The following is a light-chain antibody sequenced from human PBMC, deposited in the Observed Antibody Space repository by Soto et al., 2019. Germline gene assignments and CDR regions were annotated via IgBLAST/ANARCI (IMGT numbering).Light chain of an antibody. J-gene: IGKJ4*01. CDR3: QQYFDVPFT. CDR1: RSVLYKSNNKNH. CDR2: WAS. Sequence: DILMTHSPDSLAVSLGERATMNCKCSRSVLYKSNNKNHLAWYQQKPGQPPQLIIYWASTRESGVPERFSGSGSGTDFTLTISSLEAEDVAFYWCQQYFDVPFTFGGGTKVDI. V-gene: IGKV4-1*01.